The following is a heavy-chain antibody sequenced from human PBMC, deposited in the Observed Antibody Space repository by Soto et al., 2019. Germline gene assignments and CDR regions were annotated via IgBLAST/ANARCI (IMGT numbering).Heavy chain of an antibody. Sequence: GGSLRLSCAASGFTVSSNYMSWVRQAPGKGLEWVSVIYSGGSTYYADSVKGRFTISRDNSKNTLNLQMNSLRAADTAVYYCARDVGIAAAGIGYYYYGMDVWGQGTTVTVSS. D-gene: IGHD6-13*01. CDR1: GFTVSSNY. CDR3: ARDVGIAAAGIGYYYYGMDV. J-gene: IGHJ6*02. CDR2: IYSGGST. V-gene: IGHV3-66*01.